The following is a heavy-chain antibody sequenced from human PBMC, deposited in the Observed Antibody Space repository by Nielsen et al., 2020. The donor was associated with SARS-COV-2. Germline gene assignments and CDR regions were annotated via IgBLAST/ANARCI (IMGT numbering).Heavy chain of an antibody. J-gene: IGHJ3*01. D-gene: IGHD6-19*01. CDR3: AKVRSVGAVAGLDAFDL. CDR2: LTGSGESA. Sequence: GESLKISCGASGFTFRSYAMNWVRQAPGKGLEWVSTLTGSGESAYYADSVKGRFTISRDNSNNTLFLQMNSLRAEDTAVYYCAKVRSVGAVAGLDAFDLWGQGTMVTVSS. CDR1: GFTFRSYA. V-gene: IGHV3-23*01.